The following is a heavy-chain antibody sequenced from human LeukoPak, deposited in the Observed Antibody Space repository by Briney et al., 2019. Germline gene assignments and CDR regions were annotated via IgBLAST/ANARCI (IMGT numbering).Heavy chain of an antibody. CDR1: GGSINSYS. J-gene: IGHJ4*02. CDR3: ARHSNSGWCHFDC. V-gene: IGHV4-59*08. Sequence: SETLSLTCTVSGGSINSYSWSWIRQPPGKGLEWIGYISHTGSTNYNPSLKSRVTISQDTSKNQFSLELSSVTPADTAVYYCARHSNSGWCHFDCWGQGTLVTVSS. CDR2: ISHTGST. D-gene: IGHD6-19*01.